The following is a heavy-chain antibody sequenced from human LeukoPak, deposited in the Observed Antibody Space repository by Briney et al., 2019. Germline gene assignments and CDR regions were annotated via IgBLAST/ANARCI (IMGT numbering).Heavy chain of an antibody. CDR1: GYTFTGYY. CDR2: INPNSGGT. D-gene: IGHD6-13*01. J-gene: IGHJ6*03. V-gene: IGHV1-2*02. CDR3: ARRGYSSWFGYYYYMDV. Sequence: ASVKVSCKASGYTFTGYYMHWVRQAPGQGLEWMGWINPNSGGTNYAQKFQGRVTMTRDTSISTAYMELSRLRSDDTAVYYCARRGYSSWFGYYYYMDVWGKGTTVTVSS.